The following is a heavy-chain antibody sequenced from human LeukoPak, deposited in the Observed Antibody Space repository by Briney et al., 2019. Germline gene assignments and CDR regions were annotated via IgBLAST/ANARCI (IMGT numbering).Heavy chain of an antibody. V-gene: IGHV3-30*18. CDR3: AKCPSTVRGNGMDV. J-gene: IGHJ6*02. CDR2: ISHDGINK. CDR1: GFTFSNFG. Sequence: GSLRLSCAASGFTFSNFGMHWVRQAPGKGLEWVAVISHDGINKYYADSVKDRLHISRDNSKNTLYLQMYSLRPEDTAVYYCAKCPSTVRGNGMDVWGQGTTVTVSS. D-gene: IGHD3-10*01.